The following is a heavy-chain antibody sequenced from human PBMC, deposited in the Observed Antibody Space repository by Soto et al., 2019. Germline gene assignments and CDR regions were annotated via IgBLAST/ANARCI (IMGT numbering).Heavy chain of an antibody. J-gene: IGHJ1*01. CDR2: INPNGGST. Sequence: ASVKVSCKASGYTFTNYHIHWVRQAPGQGLEWMGIINPNGGSTNYAQKFQGRVSMTRDTSTGTVYMELSSLRSDDTAVYYCAKDRSLVVAGTIHHWGQGTVVTISS. CDR1: GYTFTNYH. CDR3: AKDRSLVVAGTIHH. D-gene: IGHD6-19*01. V-gene: IGHV1-46*01.